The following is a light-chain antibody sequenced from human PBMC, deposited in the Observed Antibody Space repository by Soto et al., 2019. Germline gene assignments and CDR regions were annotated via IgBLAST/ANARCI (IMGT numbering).Light chain of an antibody. CDR3: QQYGRSPFT. V-gene: IGKV3-20*01. CDR2: GAS. CDR1: QSVSSNN. J-gene: IGKJ3*01. Sequence: EIVLTQSPVTLSLSPGERATLSCRASQSVSSNNLAWYQQRPGQAPRVVIYGASTRATGIPERFSGSGSGTDFTLTISTLEPEACAVYYGQQYGRSPFTFGPETKVYIK.